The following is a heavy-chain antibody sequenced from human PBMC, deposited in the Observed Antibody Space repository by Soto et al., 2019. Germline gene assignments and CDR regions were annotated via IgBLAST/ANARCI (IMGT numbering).Heavy chain of an antibody. CDR2: INPKSGGT. Sequence: ASLKVSCKASGYSFTDYHIHWVRQAPGQGLEWLGRINPKSGGTSTAQKFQGWVTITRDRSISTVYMELTRLRSDDTAVYFCARGRSTDCSNGVCSFFYNHEMDVWGQGTTLTVSS. V-gene: IGHV1-2*04. CDR3: ARGRSTDCSNGVCSFFYNHEMDV. D-gene: IGHD2-8*01. J-gene: IGHJ6*01. CDR1: GYSFTDYH.